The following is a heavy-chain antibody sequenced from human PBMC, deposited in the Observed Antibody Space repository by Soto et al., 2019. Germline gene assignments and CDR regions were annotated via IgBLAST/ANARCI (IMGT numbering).Heavy chain of an antibody. J-gene: IGHJ4*02. CDR2: ISAYNGNT. Sequence: QVQLVQSGAEVKKPGASVKVSCKASGYTFTSYGISWVRQAPGQGLEWMGWISAYNGNTNYAQKLQGRVTMTTDTSTSTAYMELRSQRSDDTAVYYCARGDRLLWFGELAYYFDYWGQGTLVTVSS. D-gene: IGHD3-10*01. V-gene: IGHV1-18*01. CDR3: ARGDRLLWFGELAYYFDY. CDR1: GYTFTSYG.